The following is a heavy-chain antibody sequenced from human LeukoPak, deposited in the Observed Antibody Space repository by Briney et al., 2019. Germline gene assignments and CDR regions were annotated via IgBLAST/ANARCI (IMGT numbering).Heavy chain of an antibody. V-gene: IGHV4-39*01. Sequence: SETLSLTCTVSGGSIRSGSYYWGWIRQPPGKGLEWIGSIYYSGSTYYNPSLKSRVTISVDTSKNQFFLKMSSVTAADTAVYYCARHIGGGIEDMDVWGTGTKVTVSS. D-gene: IGHD3-16*02. J-gene: IGHJ6*03. CDR1: GGSIRSGSYY. CDR3: ARHIGGGIEDMDV. CDR2: IYYSGST.